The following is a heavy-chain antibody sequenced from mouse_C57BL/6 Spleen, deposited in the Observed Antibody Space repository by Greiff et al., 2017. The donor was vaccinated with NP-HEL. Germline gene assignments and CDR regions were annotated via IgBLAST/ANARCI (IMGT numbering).Heavy chain of an antibody. CDR1: GFSLTSYG. J-gene: IGHJ4*01. Sequence: QVQLKESGPGLVAPSQSLSITCTVSGFSLTSYGVSWVRQPPGKGLEWLGVIWGDGSTNYHSALITRLSISTDNSKSKVFLKLNSLQTDDTATYYCAKGPLYDYDRGEAMDYWGQGTSVTVSS. CDR3: AKGPLYDYDRGEAMDY. D-gene: IGHD2-4*01. V-gene: IGHV2-3*01. CDR2: IWGDGST.